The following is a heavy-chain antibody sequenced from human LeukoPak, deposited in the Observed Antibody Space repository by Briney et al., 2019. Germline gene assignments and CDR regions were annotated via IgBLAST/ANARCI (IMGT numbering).Heavy chain of an antibody. CDR3: ARQNRRAYFDY. CDR2: IYPDDSDT. Sequence: NPGESLKISCKGSGYGFTNYWIGWVRQMPGKGLEWMGVIYPDDSDTRYSPSFQGQVTISADKSISTAYLQWSSLKASDTAMYYCARQNRRAYFDYWGQGTLVTVSS. V-gene: IGHV5-51*01. J-gene: IGHJ4*02. CDR1: GYGFTNYW.